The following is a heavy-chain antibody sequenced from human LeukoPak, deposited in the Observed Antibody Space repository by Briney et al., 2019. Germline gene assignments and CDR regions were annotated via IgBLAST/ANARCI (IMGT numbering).Heavy chain of an antibody. J-gene: IGHJ5*02. D-gene: IGHD4-11*01. CDR3: ARNAGITVTPFRTSLNWFDP. V-gene: IGHV1-46*01. CDR2: INPSGGST. CDR1: GYTFTSYY. Sequence: ALVKVSCKASGYTFTSYYMHWVRQAPGQGLEWMGIINPSGGSTSYAQKFQGRVTMTRDTSTSTVYMELSSLRSEDTAVYYCARNAGITVTPFRTSLNWFDPWGQGTLVTVSS.